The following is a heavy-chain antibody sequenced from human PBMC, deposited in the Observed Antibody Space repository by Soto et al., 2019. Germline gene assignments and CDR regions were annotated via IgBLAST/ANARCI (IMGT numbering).Heavy chain of an antibody. V-gene: IGHV4-30-2*01. CDR2: IYHSGST. D-gene: IGHD2-15*01. Sequence: TLSLTCAVSGCFISSGGYSWIWIRQPPRKGLEWIGYIYHSGSTYYNPSLKSRVTISVDRSKNQFSLKLSSVTAADTAVYYCAREGYCSGGSCYAQNYYGMDVWGQGTTVTVSS. J-gene: IGHJ6*02. CDR3: AREGYCSGGSCYAQNYYGMDV. CDR1: GCFISSGGYS.